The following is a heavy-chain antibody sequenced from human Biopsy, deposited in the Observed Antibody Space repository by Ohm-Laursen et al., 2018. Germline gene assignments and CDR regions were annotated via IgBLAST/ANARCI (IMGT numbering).Heavy chain of an antibody. CDR3: ARDRGYYSDRTVPGYFDL. Sequence: TLSLTCTVSGDSISTYYWSWIRQPPGKGLEWIGYVYYTGSTDYNPSLQSRVTISVDTSKNHFSLRLRSVPPAGTAIYYCARDRGYYSDRTVPGYFDLWGRGTLVTVSS. D-gene: IGHD3-22*01. CDR2: VYYTGST. CDR1: GDSISTYY. V-gene: IGHV4-59*01. J-gene: IGHJ2*01.